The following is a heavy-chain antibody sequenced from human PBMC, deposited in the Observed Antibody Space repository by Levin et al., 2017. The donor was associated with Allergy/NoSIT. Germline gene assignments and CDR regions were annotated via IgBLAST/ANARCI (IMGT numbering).Heavy chain of an antibody. CDR3: ARAGPDAALDAFDI. J-gene: IGHJ3*02. CDR2: ISGSGGST. Sequence: GESLKISCAASGFTFSNYAMSWVRQAPGKGLEWVSAISGSGGSTYYADSVKGRFTISRDNSKNTLYLQMNSLSAEDTAVYYCARAGPDAALDAFDIWGQGRMVRVSS. D-gene: IGHD6-6*01. V-gene: IGHV3-23*01. CDR1: GFTFSNYA.